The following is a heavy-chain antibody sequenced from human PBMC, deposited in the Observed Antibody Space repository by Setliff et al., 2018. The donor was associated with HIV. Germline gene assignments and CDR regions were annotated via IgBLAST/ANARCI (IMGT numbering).Heavy chain of an antibody. J-gene: IGHJ4*02. CDR3: AGSVPRGGQGTFDY. V-gene: IGHV4-34*01. CDR1: SGSFSGYY. Sequence: SETLSLTCAVYSGSFSGYYWSWIRQPPGKGLEWIGTVYQSGATFYNPSLKSRVTTSVDTSKNYFSLSLTSVTAADTAIYFCAGSVPRGGQGTFDYWGQGILVTVSS. CDR2: VYQSGAT. D-gene: IGHD2-15*01.